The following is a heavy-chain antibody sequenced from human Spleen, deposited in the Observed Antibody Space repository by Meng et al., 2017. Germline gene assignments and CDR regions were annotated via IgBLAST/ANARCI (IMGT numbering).Heavy chain of an antibody. D-gene: IGHD3-10*01. Sequence: ASVKVSCKASGYTFTSYGISWVRQAPGQGLEWMGWISAYNGNTNYAQKLQGRVTMTTDTSTSTAYMELRSLRSDDTAVYYCARGKYGSGIRTSDAFDVWGQGTRVTGSS. CDR2: ISAYNGNT. V-gene: IGHV1-18*01. CDR3: ARGKYGSGIRTSDAFDV. J-gene: IGHJ3*01. CDR1: GYTFTSYG.